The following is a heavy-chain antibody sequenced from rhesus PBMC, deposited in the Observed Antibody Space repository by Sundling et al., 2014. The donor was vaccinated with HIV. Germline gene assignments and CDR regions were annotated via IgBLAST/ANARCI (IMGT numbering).Heavy chain of an antibody. Sequence: QVQLQESGPGLVKPSETLSLTCAVSGYSISSGYGWTWIRQPPGKGLEWIGSFYGKSASTHYNPSLKNRVTISKDTSKSHFSLMVRSVTAADTAVYYCARDPGSSYGNAFDFWGQGLRVTVSS. V-gene: IGHV4-127*01. CDR3: ARDPGSSYGNAFDF. D-gene: IGHD4-29*01. J-gene: IGHJ3*01. CDR1: GYSISSGYG. CDR2: FYGKSAST.